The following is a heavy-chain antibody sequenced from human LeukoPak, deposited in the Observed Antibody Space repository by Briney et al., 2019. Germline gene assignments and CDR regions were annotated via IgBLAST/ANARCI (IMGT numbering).Heavy chain of an antibody. Sequence: PGGSLRLSCAASGFTFSGYAMSWVRQAPGEGLEWVSAISGSGGSTYYADSVKGRFTISRDNSKNTLYLQMNSLRAEDTAVYYCAKDQVYGSSSWPYAFDIWGQGTMVTVSS. CDR3: AKDQVYGSSSWPYAFDI. J-gene: IGHJ3*02. V-gene: IGHV3-23*01. D-gene: IGHD6-13*01. CDR1: GFTFSGYA. CDR2: ISGSGGST.